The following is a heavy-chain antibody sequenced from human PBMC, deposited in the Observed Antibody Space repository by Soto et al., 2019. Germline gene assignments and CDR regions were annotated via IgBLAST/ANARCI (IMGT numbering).Heavy chain of an antibody. V-gene: IGHV3-23*04. CDR2: VSATAGTT. CDR3: AKDRLAGGFDY. Sequence: DVQLVDSGGGLVQPGGSLRLSCSASGLTFSHYAMSWARQAPGQGLEWVSRVSATAGTTYYTASVRGWFTISRDNSRNTVYLQRNRLRADDTAVYYCAKDRLAGGFDYWGQGTLFTVSS. D-gene: IGHD3-16*01. CDR1: GLTFSHYA. J-gene: IGHJ4*02.